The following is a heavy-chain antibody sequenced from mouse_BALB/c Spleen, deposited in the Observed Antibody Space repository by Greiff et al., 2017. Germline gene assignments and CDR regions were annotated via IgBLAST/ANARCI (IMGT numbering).Heavy chain of an antibody. J-gene: IGHJ4*01. Sequence: VKLVESGPGLVAPSQSLSITCTVSGFSLTGDGVNWVRQPPGKGLEWLGMIWGDGSTDYNSALKSRLSISKDNSKSQVFLKMNSLQTDDTARYYCARDSSGDYAMDYWGQGTSVTVSS. CDR3: ARDSSGDYAMDY. V-gene: IGHV2-6-7*01. CDR1: GFSLTGDG. D-gene: IGHD3-1*01. CDR2: IWGDGST.